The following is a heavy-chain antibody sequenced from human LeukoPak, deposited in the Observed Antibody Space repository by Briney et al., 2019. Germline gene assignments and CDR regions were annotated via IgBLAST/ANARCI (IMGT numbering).Heavy chain of an antibody. CDR3: AKSGGLSGSGRLGVDV. V-gene: IGHV3-7*03. Sequence: GGSLRLSCAASGFTFSSYWMSWVRQAPGKGLEWVGNIKQDGSETYFVDSVKGRLTISRDNSKNTLYLQMISLRAEDTAIYYCAKSGGLSGSGRLGVDVWGQETTVTVSS. D-gene: IGHD3-10*01. CDR1: GFTFSSYW. J-gene: IGHJ6*02. CDR2: IKQDGSET.